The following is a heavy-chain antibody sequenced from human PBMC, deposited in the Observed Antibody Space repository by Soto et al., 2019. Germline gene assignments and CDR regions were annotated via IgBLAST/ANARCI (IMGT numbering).Heavy chain of an antibody. CDR3: ATAAEGGGDCSAYGPEV. D-gene: IGHD2-21*02. J-gene: IGHJ6*01. Sequence: GASVKVSCKASGGTFRTYSISWVRQAPGQGPEWMAAITPIFSPPNSTQKFLGRVTLTADESTRTAYTEVSSLRSAATADYYCATAAEGGGDCSAYGPEVWGQGTTVNVSS. CDR2: ITPIFSPP. CDR1: GGTFRTYS. V-gene: IGHV1-69*13.